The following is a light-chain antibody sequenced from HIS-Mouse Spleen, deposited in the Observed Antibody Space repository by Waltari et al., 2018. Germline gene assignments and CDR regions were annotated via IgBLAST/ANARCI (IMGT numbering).Light chain of an antibody. CDR3: QQYNSYSWT. Sequence: SVALGQTVRITCQGDSLRSYYASWYQQKPGQAPKLLIYKASSLESGVPSRFSGSGSGTEFTLTISSLQPDDFATYYCQQYNSYSWTFGQGTKVEIK. J-gene: IGKJ1*01. V-gene: IGKV1-5*03. CDR2: KAS. CDR1: DSLRSY.